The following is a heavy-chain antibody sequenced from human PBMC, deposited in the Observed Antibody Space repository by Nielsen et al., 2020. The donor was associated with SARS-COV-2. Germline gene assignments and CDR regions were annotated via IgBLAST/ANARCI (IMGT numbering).Heavy chain of an antibody. D-gene: IGHD5-18*01. CDR3: ARIVYRGYRYYYYYYGTDV. CDR2: IYPGDSDT. J-gene: IGHJ6*02. V-gene: IGHV5-51*01. CDR1: GYSFTSYW. Sequence: GESLKISCKGSGYSFTSYWIGWVRQMPGKGLEWMGIIYPGDSDTRYSPSFQGQVTISADKSISTAYLQWSSLKASDTAMYYCARIVYRGYRYYYYYYGTDVWGQGTTVTVSS.